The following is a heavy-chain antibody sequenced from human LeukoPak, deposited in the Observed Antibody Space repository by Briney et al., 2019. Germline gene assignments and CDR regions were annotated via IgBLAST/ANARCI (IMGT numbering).Heavy chain of an antibody. CDR3: ARLITMVRGGGSDY. J-gene: IGHJ4*02. CDR2: IYYSGST. CDR1: GGSISSYY. V-gene: IGHV4-59*12. Sequence: PSETLSLTCTVSGGSISSYYWSWIRQPPGKGLEWIGYIYYSGSTNYNPSLKSRVTISVDTSKNQFSLKLSSVTAADTAVYYCARLITMVRGGGSDYWGQGTLVTVSS. D-gene: IGHD3-10*01.